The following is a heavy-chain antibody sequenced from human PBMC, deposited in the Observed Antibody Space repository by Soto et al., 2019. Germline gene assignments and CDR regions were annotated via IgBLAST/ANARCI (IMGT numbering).Heavy chain of an antibody. CDR3: AKDSIAVAGSPSLADY. D-gene: IGHD6-19*01. J-gene: IGHJ4*02. Sequence: LRLSCAASGFTFSSYAMSWVRQAPGKGLEWVSAISGSGGSTYYADSVKGRFTISRDNSKNTLYLQMNSLRAEDTAVYYCAKDSIAVAGSPSLADYWGQGTLVTVSS. CDR1: GFTFSSYA. V-gene: IGHV3-23*01. CDR2: ISGSGGST.